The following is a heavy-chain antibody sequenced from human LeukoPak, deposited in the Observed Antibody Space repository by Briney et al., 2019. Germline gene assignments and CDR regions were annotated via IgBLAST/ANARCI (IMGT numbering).Heavy chain of an antibody. CDR1: GGSFSGYY. V-gene: IGHV4-34*01. CDR2: INHSGST. J-gene: IGHJ4*02. Sequence: PSETLSLTCAVYGGSFSGYYWSWIRQPPGKGLEWIGEINHSGSTNYNPSLMSRVTISVDTSKNQFSLKLSSVTAADTAVYYCARGFMVRGVIGGFLDYWGQGTLVTVSS. CDR3: ARGFMVRGVIGGFLDY. D-gene: IGHD3-10*01.